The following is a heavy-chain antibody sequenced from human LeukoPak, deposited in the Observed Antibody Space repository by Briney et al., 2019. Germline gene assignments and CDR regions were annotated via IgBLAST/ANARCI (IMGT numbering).Heavy chain of an antibody. CDR1: GYTLKGYG. V-gene: IGHV1-18*01. J-gene: IGHJ4*02. CDR3: ARGGGSYGDYSLWLGY. CDR2: ISAYSGNT. D-gene: IGHD4-17*01. Sequence: ASVKVSCKVSGYTLKGYGFSCVPQAPTQGLECMGWISAYSGNTKYAQKYQARVTLTTDTSTNTAYMELRSLRSDDTAVYYCARGGGSYGDYSLWLGYWGQGTLVTVSS.